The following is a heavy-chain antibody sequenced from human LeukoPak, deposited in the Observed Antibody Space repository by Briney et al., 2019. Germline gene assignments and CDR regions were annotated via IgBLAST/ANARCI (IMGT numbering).Heavy chain of an antibody. J-gene: IGHJ6*03. D-gene: IGHD2-2*01. CDR1: GYTFTGYY. Sequence: ASVKVSCKASGYTFTGYYMHWVRQAPGQGLEWMGWINPNSGGTNYAQKFQGRVTMTRDTSISTAYMELSRLRSDDTAVYYCAREALSRCSSTSCYVGYYMDVWGKGTTVTISS. CDR2: INPNSGGT. CDR3: AREALSRCSSTSCYVGYYMDV. V-gene: IGHV1-2*02.